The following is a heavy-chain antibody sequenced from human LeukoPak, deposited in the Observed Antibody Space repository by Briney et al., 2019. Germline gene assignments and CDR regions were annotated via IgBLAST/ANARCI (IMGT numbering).Heavy chain of an antibody. D-gene: IGHD1-26*01. Sequence: VSVNVCCKASGYAFTTYGISWVRQAPGQGLEWLGGISVYNGYTNYAQKLQGRVTVTTDTSTSTAYMELRSLRSDDTALYYCARDAELRSLDFWGQGTVATVSS. V-gene: IGHV1-18*01. J-gene: IGHJ4*02. CDR2: ISVYNGYT. CDR3: ARDAELRSLDF. CDR1: GYAFTTYG.